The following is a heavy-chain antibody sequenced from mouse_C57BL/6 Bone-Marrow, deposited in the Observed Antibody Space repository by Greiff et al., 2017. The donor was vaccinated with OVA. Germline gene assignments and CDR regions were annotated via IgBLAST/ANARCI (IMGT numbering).Heavy chain of an antibody. D-gene: IGHD3-3*01. CDR3: AREGLLAMDY. CDR1: GYTFTSYW. Sequence: QVQLQQPGAELVMPGASVKLSCKASGYTFTSYWMHWVKQRPGQGLEWIGEIDPSDSYTNYHQKFKGKSTLTVDKSSSTAYMQLSSLTSEDSAVYYCAREGLLAMDYWGQGTSVTVSS. J-gene: IGHJ4*01. V-gene: IGHV1-69*01. CDR2: IDPSDSYT.